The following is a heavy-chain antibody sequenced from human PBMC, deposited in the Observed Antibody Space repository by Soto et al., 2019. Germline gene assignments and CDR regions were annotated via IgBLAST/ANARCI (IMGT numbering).Heavy chain of an antibody. Sequence: ASVKVSCKASGYTFTNYYIHWVLQAPGQGLEWMGIINPSGGSTSYAQKFQGRVTMTRDTSTSTVYMELSSLRSEDTAVYYCARAYSTKYGMDVWGQGTTVTVSS. J-gene: IGHJ6*02. V-gene: IGHV1-46*01. D-gene: IGHD6-13*01. CDR3: ARAYSTKYGMDV. CDR1: GYTFTNYY. CDR2: INPSGGST.